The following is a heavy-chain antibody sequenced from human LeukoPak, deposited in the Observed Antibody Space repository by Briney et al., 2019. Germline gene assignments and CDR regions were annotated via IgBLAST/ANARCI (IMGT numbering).Heavy chain of an antibody. V-gene: IGHV4-59*08. Sequence: PSETLSLTCTVSGGSISSHYWSWIRQSPGKGLEWIGCIFYTGNTNYNPSLKSRVTTSVDTSKKQFSLRLSSVTAADTAVYYCARHGGNSVYGPFEPWGQGTLVTVSS. D-gene: IGHD5/OR15-5a*01. CDR3: ARHGGNSVYGPFEP. CDR1: GGSISSHY. J-gene: IGHJ5*02. CDR2: IFYTGNT.